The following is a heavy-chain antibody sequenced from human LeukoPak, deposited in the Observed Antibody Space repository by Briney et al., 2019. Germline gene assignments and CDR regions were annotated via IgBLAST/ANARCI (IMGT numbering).Heavy chain of an antibody. CDR2: MSGDGSKT. Sequence: GRSLRLSCEAYEFSLSSYSMHWVRQTPDKGLNWLAVMSGDGSKTFYADSVKGRFTISRDNSRNMVYLQINTLRAEDTAIYYCAKWSIDAILVGAYYFDYWGQGTLVTVSS. CDR3: AKWSIDAILVGAYYFDY. D-gene: IGHD1-26*01. CDR1: EFSLSSYS. J-gene: IGHJ4*02. V-gene: IGHV3-30*18.